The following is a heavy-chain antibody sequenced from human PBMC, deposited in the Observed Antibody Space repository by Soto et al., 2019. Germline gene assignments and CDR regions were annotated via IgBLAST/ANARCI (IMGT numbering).Heavy chain of an antibody. D-gene: IGHD2-2*01. J-gene: IGHJ6*03. V-gene: IGHV4-59*08. CDR1: GGSISSYY. CDR2: IYYSGST. CDR3: ARRVPDIVVVPAAMRVSYYYMDV. Sequence: SETLSLTCTVSGGSISSYYWSWIRQPPGKGLEWIGYIYYSGSTNYNPSLKSRVTISVDTSKNQFSLKLSSVTAADTAVYYCARRVPDIVVVPAAMRVSYYYMDVWGKGTTVTVSS.